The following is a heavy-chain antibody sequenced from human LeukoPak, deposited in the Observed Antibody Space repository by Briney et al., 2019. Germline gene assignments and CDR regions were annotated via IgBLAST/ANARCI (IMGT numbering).Heavy chain of an antibody. CDR3: ARSLTPPLYYFDY. CDR2: ICHSGST. CDR1: GYSISSGYY. V-gene: IGHV4-38-2*01. Sequence: SETLSLTCAVSGYSISSGYYWGWIRQPPGKGLEWIGSICHSGSTYYNPSLKSRVTISVDTSKNQFSLKLSSVTAADTAVYYCARSLTPPLYYFDYWGQGTLVTVSS. J-gene: IGHJ4*02.